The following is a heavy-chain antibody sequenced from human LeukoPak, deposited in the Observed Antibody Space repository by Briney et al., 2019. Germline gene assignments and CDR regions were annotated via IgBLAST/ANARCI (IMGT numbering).Heavy chain of an antibody. V-gene: IGHV1-2*02. J-gene: IGHJ4*02. D-gene: IGHD3-22*01. CDR2: INPKSGGT. CDR1: RDTLTGYF. CDR3: ARSKITLIVGVIFDY. Sequence: GGAVRVSCMASRDTLTGYFIHWVRPAPEQGVWWRGWINPKSGGTNYAQKFQGRVTMTRDTSISTADMQMSRLRSDATAVYYCARSKITLIVGVIFDYWGQGTLVTVSS.